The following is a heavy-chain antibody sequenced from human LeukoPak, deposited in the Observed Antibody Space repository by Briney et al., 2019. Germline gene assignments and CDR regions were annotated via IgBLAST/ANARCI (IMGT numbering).Heavy chain of an antibody. D-gene: IGHD3-9*01. V-gene: IGHV1-2*02. CDR3: ARGSGYFDWLSPYYYYGMDV. CDR1: GYTFTGYY. J-gene: IGHJ6*02. CDR2: INPNSGGT. Sequence: ASLKVSCKASGYTFTGYYMHWVRQAPGQGLEWMGCINPNSGGTNYAQKFQGRVTMTRDTSISTAYMELSRLRSDDTAVYYCARGSGYFDWLSPYYYYGMDVWGQGTTVTVSS.